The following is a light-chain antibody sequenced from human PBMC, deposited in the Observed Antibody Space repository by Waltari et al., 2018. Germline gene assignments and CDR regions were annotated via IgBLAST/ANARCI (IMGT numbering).Light chain of an antibody. CDR3: QHYVRLPAT. J-gene: IGKJ1*01. CDR2: GAS. V-gene: IGKV3-20*01. Sequence: EIVLTQSPGSLSSSPGERVTLSCRASQSVSRALAWYQQKPGQAPRLLIFGASNRATGIPDRFSSSGSETDFSLTISRLEPEDFAVYYCQHYVRLPATFGRGTKVEIK. CDR1: QSVSRA.